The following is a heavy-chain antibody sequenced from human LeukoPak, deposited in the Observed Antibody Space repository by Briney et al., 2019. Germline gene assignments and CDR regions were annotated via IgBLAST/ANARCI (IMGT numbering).Heavy chain of an antibody. Sequence: GESLMISSKASAYSFTSYWIIWVRQMPGKGLEWMGIIYPGDSDTRYSPSFQGQVTISADKSISTAYLQWSSLKASDTAMYYCARIYYYYSSGYSDSYYFDYWGQGTLVTVSS. J-gene: IGHJ4*02. CDR3: ARIYYYYSSGYSDSYYFDY. CDR1: AYSFTSYW. V-gene: IGHV5-51*01. CDR2: IYPGDSDT. D-gene: IGHD3-22*01.